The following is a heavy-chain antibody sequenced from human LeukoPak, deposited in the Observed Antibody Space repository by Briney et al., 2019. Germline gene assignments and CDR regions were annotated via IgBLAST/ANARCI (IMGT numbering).Heavy chain of an antibody. J-gene: IGHJ4*02. CDR3: ARLSADGRTTIY. Sequence: SETLSLTCTVSGGSISSSSYYRGWIRQPPGKGLEWIGSIYYSGSTYYNPSLKSRVTVSVDTSKNQFSLKQSPVTAADTAVYYCARLSADGRTTIYWGQGTLVTVSS. CDR1: GGSISSSSYY. V-gene: IGHV4-39*01. D-gene: IGHD2/OR15-2a*01. CDR2: IYYSGST.